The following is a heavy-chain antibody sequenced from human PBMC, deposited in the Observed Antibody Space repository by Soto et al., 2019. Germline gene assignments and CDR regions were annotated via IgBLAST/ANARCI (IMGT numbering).Heavy chain of an antibody. CDR2: INYSGST. CDR3: ARLGGSYQRD. D-gene: IGHD2-15*01. J-gene: IGHJ4*02. CDR1: GGSISSYY. V-gene: IGHV4-59*01. Sequence: QVQLQESGPGLVKPSETLSLTCTVSGGSISSYYWSWIRKPPGKGLEWIGYINYSGSTNYNPTLNSVGTISVDTSKSQFSLKLSSMTAADTAVYYCARLGGSYQRDWVQGTLVTVSS.